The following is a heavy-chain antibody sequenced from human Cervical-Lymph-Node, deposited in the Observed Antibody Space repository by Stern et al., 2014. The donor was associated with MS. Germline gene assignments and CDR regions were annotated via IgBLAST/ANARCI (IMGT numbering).Heavy chain of an antibody. J-gene: IGHJ6*02. V-gene: IGHV1-69*01. CDR2: IIPIFGTP. CDR1: GGPFSSYG. Sequence: QVQLGQSGAEVKKPGSSVKVSCKASGGPFSSYGISWVRQAPGQGLEGMGGIIPIFGTPNYAQKFQGRVTITADESTSTAYMELSSLRSEDTAVYSCAGLNSAYYYGMDVWGQGTTVTVSS. D-gene: IGHD1-1*01. CDR3: AGLNSAYYYGMDV.